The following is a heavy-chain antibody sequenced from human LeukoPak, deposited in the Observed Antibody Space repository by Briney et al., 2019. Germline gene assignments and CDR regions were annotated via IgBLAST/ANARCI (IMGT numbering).Heavy chain of an antibody. Sequence: GASVKVSCKASGYTFTGYYMHWVRQAPGQGLEWMGWIKPNSGGTNYAQKFQGWVTMTRDTSISTAYMELSRLRSDDAAVYYCARGQEMGSGWYLGYWGQGTLVTVSS. CDR1: GYTFTGYY. CDR2: IKPNSGGT. V-gene: IGHV1-2*04. J-gene: IGHJ4*02. CDR3: ARGQEMGSGWYLGY. D-gene: IGHD6-19*01.